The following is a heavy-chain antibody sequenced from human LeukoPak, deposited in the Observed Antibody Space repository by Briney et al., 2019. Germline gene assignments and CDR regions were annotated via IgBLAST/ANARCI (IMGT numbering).Heavy chain of an antibody. D-gene: IGHD2-21*02. CDR1: GFTFSSYW. Sequence: GGSLRLSCAASGFTFSSYWMHWVRQAPGKGLVWVSRINSDGSSTSYADSVKGRFTVSSDNAKHTLYLQMNRLRAEDTAVYYCARDCGGDRSPLYYYYYGMDVWGQGTTVTVSS. J-gene: IGHJ6*02. CDR2: INSDGSST. CDR3: ARDCGGDRSPLYYYYYGMDV. V-gene: IGHV3-74*01.